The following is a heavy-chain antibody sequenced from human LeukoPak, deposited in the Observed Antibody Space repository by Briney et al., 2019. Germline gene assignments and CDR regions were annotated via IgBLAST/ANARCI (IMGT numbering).Heavy chain of an antibody. Sequence: GGSLRLSCAASGFTFSSYAMNWVRQAPGKGLEWVSAISGSGGSTYYADSVKGRFTISRDNSKNTLYLQMNSLRAEDTAVYYCAKTPGSSIAARRVQNAFDIWGQGTMVTVSS. V-gene: IGHV3-23*01. CDR1: GFTFSSYA. CDR3: AKTPGSSIAARRVQNAFDI. CDR2: ISGSGGST. J-gene: IGHJ3*02. D-gene: IGHD6-6*01.